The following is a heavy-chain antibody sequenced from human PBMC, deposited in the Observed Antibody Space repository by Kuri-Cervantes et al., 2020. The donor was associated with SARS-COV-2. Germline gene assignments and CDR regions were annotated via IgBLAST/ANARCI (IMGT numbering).Heavy chain of an antibody. CDR2: IGGSGVPT. Sequence: GESLKISCAASGFTFSGSAVHWVRQASGKGLEWVSAIGGSGVPTYYADSVKGRFTISRDSSKSTLYLQMNSLRAEDAALYYCAKLSPITGSTPCYFDYWGQGTLVTVSS. V-gene: IGHV3-23*01. CDR3: AKLSPITGSTPCYFDY. D-gene: IGHD1-7*01. CDR1: GFTFSGSA. J-gene: IGHJ4*02.